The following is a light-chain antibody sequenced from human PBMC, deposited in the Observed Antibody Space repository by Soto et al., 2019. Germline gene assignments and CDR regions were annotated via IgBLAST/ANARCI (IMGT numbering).Light chain of an antibody. CDR2: ENN. CDR1: RCSIANNY. CDR3: QSYDSDFVV. V-gene: IGLV6-57*04. Sequence: NFMLTQPHSVSESPGKTLSISCTRSRCSIANNYVQWYQQRPDSAPTTVIYENNQRLSGVPDRFSGSTDGSSNSASLTISGLQTEDEADYYCQSYDSDFVVFGGGTKLTVL. J-gene: IGLJ2*01.